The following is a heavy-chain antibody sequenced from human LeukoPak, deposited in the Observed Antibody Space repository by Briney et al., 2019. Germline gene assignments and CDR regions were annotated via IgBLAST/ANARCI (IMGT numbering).Heavy chain of an antibody. CDR2: ISSNGGST. V-gene: IGHV3-64*05. D-gene: IGHD3-22*01. J-gene: IGHJ4*02. CDR3: VKVGYDSSGYRNFDY. Sequence: GGTLRLSCSASGFTFSSYAMHWVRQAPGKGLEYVSAISSNGGSTYYADSVKGRFTISRDNSKNTLYDQMSSLRAEDTAVYYCVKVGYDSSGYRNFDYWGQGTLVTVSS. CDR1: GFTFSSYA.